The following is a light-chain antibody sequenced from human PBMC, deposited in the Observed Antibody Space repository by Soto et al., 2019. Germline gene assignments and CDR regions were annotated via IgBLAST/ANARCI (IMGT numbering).Light chain of an antibody. J-gene: IGKJ2*01. CDR1: QDVNIW. CDR3: EQVNSFPYT. CDR2: DAS. V-gene: IGKV1-12*01. Sequence: DIQMTQSPSSVAASVGDRVTITCRASQDVNIWVAWYQQRPGKAPKLLIFDASNLHRGAPSRFSGSGSGSDFTLTISGLEPEDFATYYCEQVNSFPYTFGQGTTIEIK.